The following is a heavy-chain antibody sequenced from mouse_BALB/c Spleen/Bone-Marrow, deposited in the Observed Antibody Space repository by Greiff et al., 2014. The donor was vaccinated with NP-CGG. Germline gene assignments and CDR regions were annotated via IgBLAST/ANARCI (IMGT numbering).Heavy chain of an antibody. J-gene: IGHJ4*01. D-gene: IGHD2-14*01. CDR3: ARHGEERPVLAMDY. Sequence: EVKLVESGGGLVEPGGSLKLSCAASGFTFIAYTMSWVRQTPEKRLEWDAYINNGGGSTYYPDTVKGRFTISRDNAKNTLYLQMSSLKSEDTAMYYCARHGEERPVLAMDYWGQGTSVTVSS. CDR2: INNGGGST. V-gene: IGHV5-12-2*01. CDR1: GFTFIAYT.